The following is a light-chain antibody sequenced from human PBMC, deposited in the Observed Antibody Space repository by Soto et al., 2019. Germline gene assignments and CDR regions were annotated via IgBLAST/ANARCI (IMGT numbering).Light chain of an antibody. CDR2: GAS. CDR1: QSVSSN. V-gene: IGKV3-15*01. Sequence: ILMTQSPSTLSVSPGERATLSCRASQSVSSNLAWYQQKPGQAPRLLIYGASTRATGIPARFSGSGSGTEFTLTISSLQPEDFAVYYCQQYNNWPGTFGQGTKVEI. J-gene: IGKJ1*01. CDR3: QQYNNWPGT.